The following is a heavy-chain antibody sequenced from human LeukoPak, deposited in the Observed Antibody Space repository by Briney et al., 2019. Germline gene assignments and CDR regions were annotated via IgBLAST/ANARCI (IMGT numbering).Heavy chain of an antibody. Sequence: GGSLRLSCAASGFTFSSYSMNWVRQAPGKGLEWVSSISSSSSYIYYADSVKGRFTISRDNAKNSLYLQMNSLRAEDTAVYYCAREGRKVVRGVIDYWGQGTLVTVSS. V-gene: IGHV3-21*01. CDR3: AREGRKVVRGVIDY. CDR1: GFTFSSYS. D-gene: IGHD3-10*02. CDR2: ISSSSSYI. J-gene: IGHJ4*02.